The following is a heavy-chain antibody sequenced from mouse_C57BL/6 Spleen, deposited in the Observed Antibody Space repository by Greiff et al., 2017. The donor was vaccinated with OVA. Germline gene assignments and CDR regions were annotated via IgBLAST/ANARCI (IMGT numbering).Heavy chain of an antibody. Sequence: EVKLQESGPELVKPGASVKISCKASGYSFTDYNMNWVKQSNGKSLEWIGVINPNYGTTSYNQKFKGKATLTVDQSSSTAYMQLNSLTSEDSAVYYCARFGLTTVVGYFDYWGQGTTLTVSS. D-gene: IGHD1-1*01. J-gene: IGHJ2*01. V-gene: IGHV1-39*01. CDR3: ARFGLTTVVGYFDY. CDR1: GYSFTDYN. CDR2: INPNYGTT.